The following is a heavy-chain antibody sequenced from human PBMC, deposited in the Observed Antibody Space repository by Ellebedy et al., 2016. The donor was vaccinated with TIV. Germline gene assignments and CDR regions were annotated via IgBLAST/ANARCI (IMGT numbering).Heavy chain of an antibody. Sequence: GESLKISXAASGFTFSSYWMSWVRQAPGKGLEWVANIKQDGSEKNYVDSVKGRFTISRDNAKSSLYLQMNSLRADDTAVYYCAREVGGGGAYWGQGTLVTVSS. CDR3: AREVGGGGAY. J-gene: IGHJ4*02. CDR2: IKQDGSEK. V-gene: IGHV3-7*01. CDR1: GFTFSSYW. D-gene: IGHD2-21*01.